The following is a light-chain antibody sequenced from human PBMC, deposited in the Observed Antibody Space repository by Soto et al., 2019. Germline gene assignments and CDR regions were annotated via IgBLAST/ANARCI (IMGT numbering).Light chain of an antibody. CDR1: QSVGSK. V-gene: IGKV3-15*01. Sequence: EKVMTQSPVTLSVSPGERATLSCRASQSVGSKLAWYQQKPGQAPRLLIYGASIRATGIPVRFSGSGSGTEFTLTIISMQSEDVDVYYCQQYDVWPALTFGGGTKVEIK. J-gene: IGKJ4*01. CDR3: QQYDVWPALT. CDR2: GAS.